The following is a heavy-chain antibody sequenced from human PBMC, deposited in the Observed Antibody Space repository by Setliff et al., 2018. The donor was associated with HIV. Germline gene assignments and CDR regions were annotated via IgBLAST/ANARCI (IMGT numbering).Heavy chain of an antibody. CDR3: ARGIDWGHFYYYYMDV. CDR2: IYFTGNT. Sequence: PSETLSLTCTVSGGSISNYYWSWIRQPPGKGLEWIGYIYFTGNTNYNPSLKSRVTISLDTSKNQFSLKLSSVTAADTAVHFCARGIDWGHFYYYYMDVWGKGTTVTVSS. V-gene: IGHV4-59*01. J-gene: IGHJ6*03. D-gene: IGHD7-27*01. CDR1: GGSISNYY.